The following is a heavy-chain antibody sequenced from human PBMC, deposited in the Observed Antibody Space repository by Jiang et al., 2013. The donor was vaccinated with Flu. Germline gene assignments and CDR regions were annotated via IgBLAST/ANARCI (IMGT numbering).Heavy chain of an antibody. CDR1: GFTFSSYA. CDR3: AKDRPPYCGGDCYSRAFDI. D-gene: IGHD2-21*02. CDR2: ISGSGGST. Sequence: VQLLESGGGLVQPGGSLRLSCAASGFTFSSYAMSWVRQAPGKGLEWVSAISGSGGSTYYADSVKGRFTISRDNSKNTLYLQMNSLRAEDTAVYYCAKDRPPYCGGDCYSRAFDIWGPRDNGHRLF. V-gene: IGHV3-23*01. J-gene: IGHJ3*02.